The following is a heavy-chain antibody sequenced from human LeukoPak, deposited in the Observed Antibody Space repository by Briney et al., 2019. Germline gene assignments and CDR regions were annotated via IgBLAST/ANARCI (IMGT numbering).Heavy chain of an antibody. D-gene: IGHD2-2*01. CDR3: ARNRRDCTSSTCYEWLDP. CDR2: MYHSGNT. Sequence: SETLSLTCTVAGGSISSYSWSWIRQPPGKGLEWIGYMYHSGNTRYNPLLKSRVTISIDMSKSQFSLKVNSVTAADTAVYYCARNRRDCTSSTCYEWLDPWGQGTLVTVSS. J-gene: IGHJ5*02. V-gene: IGHV4-59*01. CDR1: GGSISSYS.